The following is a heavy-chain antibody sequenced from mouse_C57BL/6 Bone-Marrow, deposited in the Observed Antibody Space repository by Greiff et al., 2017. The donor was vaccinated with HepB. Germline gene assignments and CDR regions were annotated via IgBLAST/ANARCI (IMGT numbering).Heavy chain of an antibody. J-gene: IGHJ3*01. Sequence: EVQVVESGGGLVKPGGSLKLSCAPSGFTFSDYGMHWVRQAPEKGLEWVAYISSGSSTIYYADTVKGRFTISRDNAKNTLFLQMTSLRSEDTAMYYCARHYDPAWFAYWGQGTLVTVSA. V-gene: IGHV5-17*01. CDR3: ARHYDPAWFAY. D-gene: IGHD2-4*01. CDR1: GFTFSDYG. CDR2: ISSGSSTI.